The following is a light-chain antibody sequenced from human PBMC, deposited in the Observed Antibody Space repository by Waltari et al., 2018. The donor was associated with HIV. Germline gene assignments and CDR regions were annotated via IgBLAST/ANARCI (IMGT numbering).Light chain of an antibody. Sequence: QSALTQPASVSGSPGQSITTPCTGTSSDIRTYRFVSWYQKHPDKAPKLLIYDVDNRPSGVSRRFSGSKSGDTASLTISSIQADDEADYYCSSYTTTNTVVFGGGTKFTVL. CDR2: DVD. CDR3: SSYTTTNTVV. J-gene: IGLJ2*01. CDR1: SSDIRTYRF. V-gene: IGLV2-14*03.